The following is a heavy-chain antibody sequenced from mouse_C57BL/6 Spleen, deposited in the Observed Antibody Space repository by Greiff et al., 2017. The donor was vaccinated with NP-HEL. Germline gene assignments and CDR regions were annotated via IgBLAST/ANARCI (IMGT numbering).Heavy chain of an antibody. CDR2: INPNNGGT. CDR3: ARAYYSPPTGAMDY. J-gene: IGHJ4*01. CDR1: GYTFTDYN. D-gene: IGHD2-12*01. Sequence: VQLQQSGPELVKPGASVKIPCKASGYTFTDYNMDWVKQSHGKSLEWIGDINPNNGGTIYNQKFKGKATLTVDKSSSTAYMELRSLTSEDTAVYYCARAYYSPPTGAMDYWGQGTSVTVSS. V-gene: IGHV1-18*01.